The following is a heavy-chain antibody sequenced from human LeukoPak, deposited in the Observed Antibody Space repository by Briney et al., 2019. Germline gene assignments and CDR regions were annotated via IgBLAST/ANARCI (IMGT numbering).Heavy chain of an antibody. J-gene: IGHJ4*02. CDR1: GFTFSSYE. CDR3: ARAGLGEFDY. V-gene: IGHV3-48*03. Sequence: GGSLRLSCAASGFTFSSYEMNWVRQAPGKGLEWVSYISSSGSTIYYADSVKGRFTISRDNAKNSLYLQMKSLRAEDTAVYYCARAGLGEFDYWGQGTLVTVSS. CDR2: ISSSGSTI. D-gene: IGHD3-10*01.